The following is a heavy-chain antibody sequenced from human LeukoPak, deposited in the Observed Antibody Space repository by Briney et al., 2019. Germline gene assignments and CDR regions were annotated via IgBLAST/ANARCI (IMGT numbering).Heavy chain of an antibody. J-gene: IGHJ4*02. V-gene: IGHV3-30*02. CDR2: IRYDGSNK. D-gene: IGHD3-16*02. CDR1: GFIFSSYG. Sequence: PGGSLRLSCAASGFIFSSYGMHWVRQAPGKGLEWVAFIRYDGSNKYYADSVKGRFTISRDNSKNTLYLQMNSLRAEDTAVYYCARGLRLGELSLSLDYWGQGTLVTVSS. CDR3: ARGLRLGELSLSLDY.